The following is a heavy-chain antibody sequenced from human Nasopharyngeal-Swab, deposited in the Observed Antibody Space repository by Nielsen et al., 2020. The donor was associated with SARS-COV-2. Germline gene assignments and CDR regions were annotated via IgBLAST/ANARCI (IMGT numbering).Heavy chain of an antibody. Sequence: GESLKISCTASGFTFDDYTMHWVRQAPGKGLEWVSLISWDGGSTYYADSVKGRFTISRDNSKNTLYLQMNSLRAEDTAVYYCAKTGAYYGSGNNLYLGAAREETDYWGQGTLVTVSS. CDR2: ISWDGGST. CDR3: AKTGAYYGSGNNLYLGAAREETDY. J-gene: IGHJ4*02. CDR1: GFTFDDYT. D-gene: IGHD3-10*01. V-gene: IGHV3-43*01.